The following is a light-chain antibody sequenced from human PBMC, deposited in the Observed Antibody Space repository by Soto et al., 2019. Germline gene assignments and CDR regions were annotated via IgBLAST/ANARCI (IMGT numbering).Light chain of an antibody. CDR3: AAWDDSLNGYV. V-gene: IGLV1-44*01. J-gene: IGLJ1*01. Sequence: QCVLTQPPSASGTPGQRGTISCSGSSSNIGSNTVNWYQQLPGTAPKLLIYSNNQRPSGVPDRFSGSKSGTSASLAISGLQSEDEADYYCAAWDDSLNGYVFGTGTKVTLL. CDR1: SSNIGSNT. CDR2: SNN.